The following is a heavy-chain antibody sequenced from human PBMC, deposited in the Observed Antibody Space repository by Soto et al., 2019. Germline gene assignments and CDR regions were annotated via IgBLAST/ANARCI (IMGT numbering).Heavy chain of an antibody. CDR1: RLTFSSYA. CDR2: ISGSGGST. D-gene: IGHD3-22*01. Sequence: GGSLRLSCAAARLTFSSYAMSWVRRAPGKGLEWVSAISGSGGSTYYADSVKGRFTISRDNSKNTLYLQMNSLRAEDTAVYYCAKEITMIVAGGFDPWGQGTLVTVSS. CDR3: AKEITMIVAGGFDP. V-gene: IGHV3-23*01. J-gene: IGHJ5*02.